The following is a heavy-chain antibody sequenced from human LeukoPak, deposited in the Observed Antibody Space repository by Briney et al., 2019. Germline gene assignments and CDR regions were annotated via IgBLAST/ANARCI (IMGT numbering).Heavy chain of an antibody. CDR3: AREYYDILTGSLDY. J-gene: IGHJ4*02. CDR2: INPHSGGT. V-gene: IGHV1-2*02. CDR1: GYTFTGYY. D-gene: IGHD3-9*01. Sequence: ASVTVSCKASGYTFTGYYLHWVRQGPGQGLEYMGWINPHSGGTKFAQKFQGRVTMTRDTSISTAYMEVSRLRSDDAAVYYCAREYYDILTGSLDYWGQGTLVTVSS.